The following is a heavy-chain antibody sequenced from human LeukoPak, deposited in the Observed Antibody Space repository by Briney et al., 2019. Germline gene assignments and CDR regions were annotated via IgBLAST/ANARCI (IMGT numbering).Heavy chain of an antibody. J-gene: IGHJ4*02. CDR3: ARAPYTTGRSFYFDS. V-gene: IGHV3-33*01. Sequence: PGRSLRLSCTASGFTFKNYGMHWVRQAPGKGLEWVAIIWYDGTKNYYADSVKGRFTISRDNFNNTLYLQMNSLRAEDKALYYCARAPYTTGRSFYFDSWGQGTLVTVSS. CDR2: IWYDGTKN. D-gene: IGHD2-2*02. CDR1: GFTFKNYG.